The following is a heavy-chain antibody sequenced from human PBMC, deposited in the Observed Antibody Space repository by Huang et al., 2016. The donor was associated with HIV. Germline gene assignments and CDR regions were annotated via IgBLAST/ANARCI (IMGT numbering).Heavy chain of an antibody. CDR1: GGTVSSFS. Sequence: QVQLVQSGAEMKKSGSSVKVSCKASGGTVSSFSFTWVRQAPGHGLEWMGGIIPWPDTTYLAQKFRGRVTLTADESTNTAFMELSGLTSQDTAVYYCARGVGNSNRGFDIWGQGTLVTVS. V-gene: IGHV1-69*13. CDR2: IIPWPDTT. J-gene: IGHJ4*02. CDR3: ARGVGNSNRGFDI. D-gene: IGHD5-18*01.